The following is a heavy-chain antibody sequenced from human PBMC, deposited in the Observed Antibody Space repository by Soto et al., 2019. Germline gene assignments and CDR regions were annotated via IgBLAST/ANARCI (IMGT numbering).Heavy chain of an antibody. Sequence: QVQLVQSGAEVKKPGSSVKVSCKASGGTFSTYTFSWVRQAPGQGLEWVGRIIPIFGTPYYSQKFQGRVTITADKSTSKVYMELSSLRSDDTAVYFCARGLECRGYCLDKPTWFAPWGQGTLVTVSS. V-gene: IGHV1-69*06. J-gene: IGHJ5*02. D-gene: IGHD2-15*01. CDR2: IIPIFGTP. CDR3: ARGLECRGYCLDKPTWFAP. CDR1: GGTFSTYT.